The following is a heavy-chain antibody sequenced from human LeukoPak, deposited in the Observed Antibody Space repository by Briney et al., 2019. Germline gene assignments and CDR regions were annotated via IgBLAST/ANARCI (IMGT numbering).Heavy chain of an antibody. CDR1: GGSISSIGYY. D-gene: IGHD5-18*01. V-gene: IGHV4-39*01. Sequence: PSETLSLTCTVSGGSISSIGYYWGWIRQPPERGLEGIGSMYYSGATYYNPSLKSPVTISVDTSKNQFSLKLSSVSAADTAVYYCARHRGNSYGPIDYWGQGTLVTVSS. CDR2: MYYSGAT. J-gene: IGHJ4*02. CDR3: ARHRGNSYGPIDY.